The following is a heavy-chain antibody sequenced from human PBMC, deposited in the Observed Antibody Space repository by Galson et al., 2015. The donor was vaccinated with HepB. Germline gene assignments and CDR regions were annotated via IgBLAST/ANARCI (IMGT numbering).Heavy chain of an antibody. CDR1: GYTFTSYY. V-gene: IGHV1-46*01. J-gene: IGHJ3*02. CDR3: ARVFQGVLPGVSFDI. CDR2: INPSGGST. Sequence: SVKVSCKASGYTFTSYYMHWVRQAPGQGLEWMGIINPSGGSTSYAQKFQGRVTMTRDTSTSTVYMELSSLRSEDTAVYYCARVFQGVLPGVSFDIWGQGTMVTVSS. D-gene: IGHD3-10*01.